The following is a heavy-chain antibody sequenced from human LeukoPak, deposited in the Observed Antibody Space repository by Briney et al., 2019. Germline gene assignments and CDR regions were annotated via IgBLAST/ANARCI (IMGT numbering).Heavy chain of an antibody. CDR2: ISWNSGSI. J-gene: IGHJ4*02. D-gene: IGHD6-13*01. CDR1: GFTFDDYA. CDR3: AKVPWQQLFYFDY. Sequence: GGSLRLSCAASGFTFDDYAMHWVRQAPGKGLEWVSGISWNSGSIGYADSVKGRFTISRDNAKNSLYLQMNSLRAEDTAVYYCAKVPWQQLFYFDYWGQGTLVTVSS. V-gene: IGHV3-9*01.